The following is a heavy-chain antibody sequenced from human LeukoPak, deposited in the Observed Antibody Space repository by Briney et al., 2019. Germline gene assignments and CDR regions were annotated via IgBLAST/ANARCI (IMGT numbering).Heavy chain of an antibody. J-gene: IGHJ4*01. CDR3: ARDGTAPGLYFDL. V-gene: IGHV3-21*01. CDR1: GFTFSSYS. D-gene: IGHD6-13*01. Sequence: GGSLRLSCAASGFTFSSYSMKWVRQTPGKGLEWVSSISSSSIYIYYGDSVKGRFSISRDNAKNSLYLQMNSLRAEDTAVYYCARDGTAPGLYFDLWGQGTLVTVSS. CDR2: ISSSSIYI.